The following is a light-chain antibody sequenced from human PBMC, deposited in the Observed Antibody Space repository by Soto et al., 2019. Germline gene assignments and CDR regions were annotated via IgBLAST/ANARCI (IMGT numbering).Light chain of an antibody. Sequence: EIVLTQSAASLSLYPGERATLXCRASQSLRSHLDWSQQKPGQAPRLLIYDASNRAHGSPDRFSGSGSETDFTRTISRLEHEDFAVYYGQQYGSSPRTFGQGTKVDIK. J-gene: IGKJ1*01. CDR2: DAS. CDR3: QQYGSSPRT. V-gene: IGKV3-20*01. CDR1: QSLRSH.